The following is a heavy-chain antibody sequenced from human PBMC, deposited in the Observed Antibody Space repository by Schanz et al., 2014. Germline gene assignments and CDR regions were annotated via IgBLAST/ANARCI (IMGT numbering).Heavy chain of an antibody. Sequence: EVRLVESGGGLVKPGGSLRLSCAASGFTFSSYSMSWVRQAPGKGLGWVSFISSSSDYINYADSVKGRFTISRVDAKNSVHLQMNSLRPEDTAVYYCAKEDRNHNSDYVYWGQGTLVTVSS. CDR3: AKEDRNHNSDYVY. CDR2: ISSSSDYI. D-gene: IGHD3-22*01. J-gene: IGHJ4*02. CDR1: GFTFSSYS. V-gene: IGHV3-21*02.